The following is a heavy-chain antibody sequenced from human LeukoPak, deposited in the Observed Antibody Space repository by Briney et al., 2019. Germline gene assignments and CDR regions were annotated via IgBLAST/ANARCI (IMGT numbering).Heavy chain of an antibody. CDR1: GGSFSGYY. J-gene: IGHJ3*02. Sequence: SETLSLTCAVYGGSFSGYYWSWIRQPPGKGLEWIGEINQSGRTNYNPSLKSRVTMSLDTSKNQFSLKLSSVTAAETAVYFCARGVNNWNIDVFDIWGQGTMVTVSS. V-gene: IGHV4-34*01. D-gene: IGHD1/OR15-1a*01. CDR3: ARGVNNWNIDVFDI. CDR2: INQSGRT.